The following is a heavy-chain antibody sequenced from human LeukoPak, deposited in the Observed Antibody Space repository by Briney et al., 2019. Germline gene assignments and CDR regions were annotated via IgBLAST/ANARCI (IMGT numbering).Heavy chain of an antibody. V-gene: IGHV1-8*01. J-gene: IGHJ4*02. CDR3: ARGPDYDYVWGSPTDY. CDR1: GYTFTSYD. D-gene: IGHD3-16*01. CDR2: MNPNSGNT. Sequence: ASVKVSCKASGYTFTSYDINWVRQATEQGLEWMGWMNPNSGNTGYAQKFQGRVTMTRNTSISTAYMELSSLRSEDTAVYYCARGPDYDYVWGSPTDYWGQGTLVTVSS.